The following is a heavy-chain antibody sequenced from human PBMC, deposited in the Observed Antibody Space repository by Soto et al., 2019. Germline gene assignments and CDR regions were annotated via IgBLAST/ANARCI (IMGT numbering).Heavy chain of an antibody. CDR2: INHSGST. CDR1: GGSFSGYY. Sequence: QVQLQQWGAGLLKPSETLSLTCAVYGGSFSGYYWSWIRQPPGKSLEWIGEINHSGSTNYNPSLKSRVTISADTSKNQLFLKLSSVTATDTAVYYCARVSVTTDYWGQGTLVTVSS. V-gene: IGHV4-34*02. J-gene: IGHJ4*02. D-gene: IGHD4-17*01. CDR3: ARVSVTTDY.